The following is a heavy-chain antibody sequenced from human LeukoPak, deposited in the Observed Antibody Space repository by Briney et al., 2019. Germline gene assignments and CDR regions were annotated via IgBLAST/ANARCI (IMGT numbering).Heavy chain of an antibody. Sequence: PGRSLRLSGAASGFTFDDYAMHWVRQAPGKGLEWVSVIYSGGSTYYADSVKGRFTISRDNSKNTLYLQMNSLRAEDTAVYYCARGGPAAGRFDYWGQGTLVTVSS. D-gene: IGHD6-13*01. J-gene: IGHJ4*02. CDR3: ARGGPAAGRFDY. V-gene: IGHV3-66*01. CDR2: IYSGGST. CDR1: GFTFDDYA.